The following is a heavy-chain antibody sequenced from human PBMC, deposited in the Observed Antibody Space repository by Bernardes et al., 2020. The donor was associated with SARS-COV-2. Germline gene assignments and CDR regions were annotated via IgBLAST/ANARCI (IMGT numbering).Heavy chain of an antibody. CDR3: ARGSVESDFWSGYYGIDY. CDR1: GFTFSNYL. V-gene: IGHV3-21*01. Sequence: GGSLRLSCVASGFTFSNYLFSWFRQAPGKGLEWVSSISGAGMYIYYGDAVKGRFTISRDNAKNSLYLQVNSLRAEDSAVYYCARGSVESDFWSGYYGIDYWGQGTLLTVSS. CDR2: ISGAGMYI. J-gene: IGHJ4*02. D-gene: IGHD3-3*01.